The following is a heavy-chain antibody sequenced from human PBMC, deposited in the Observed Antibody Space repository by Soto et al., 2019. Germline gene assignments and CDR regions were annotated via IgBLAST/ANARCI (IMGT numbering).Heavy chain of an antibody. CDR2: ISYDGSNK. CDR3: ARGTAMDMDV. J-gene: IGHJ6*02. Sequence: GGSLRLSCAASGFTFSSYAMHWVRQAPGKGLEWVAVISYDGSNKYYADSVKGRFTISRDNSKNTLYLQMNSLRAEDTAVYYCARGTAMDMDVWGQGTTVTVSS. CDR1: GFTFSSYA. V-gene: IGHV3-30-3*01. D-gene: IGHD5-18*01.